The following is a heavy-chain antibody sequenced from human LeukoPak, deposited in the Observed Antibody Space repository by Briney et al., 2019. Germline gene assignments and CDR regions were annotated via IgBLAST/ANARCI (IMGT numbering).Heavy chain of an antibody. CDR3: ARDQGIFGVPG. Sequence: PGGSLRLSCAASGFTFSSFEMNWMRQAPGKGLEWVSYITSGGGTTYYADSVRGRLTISRDNAKNSLFLEMNSLRADDTAVYYCARDQGIFGVPGWGQGTLVTVSS. V-gene: IGHV3-48*03. CDR2: ITSGGGTT. J-gene: IGHJ4*02. D-gene: IGHD3-3*01. CDR1: GFTFSSFE.